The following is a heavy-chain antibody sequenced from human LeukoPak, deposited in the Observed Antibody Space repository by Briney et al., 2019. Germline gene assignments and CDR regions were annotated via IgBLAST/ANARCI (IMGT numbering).Heavy chain of an antibody. Sequence: AGGSLRLSCAASGFTFSSYTMHWVRQAPGEGLEWVSYISSSSTTIYDADSVKGRFTISRDNAKNSLYLQMNSLRAEDTAVYYCAREGGGHYDSSGYYRNFDYWGQGTLVTVSS. CDR2: ISSSSTTI. J-gene: IGHJ4*02. CDR3: AREGGGHYDSSGYYRNFDY. D-gene: IGHD3-22*01. V-gene: IGHV3-48*01. CDR1: GFTFSSYT.